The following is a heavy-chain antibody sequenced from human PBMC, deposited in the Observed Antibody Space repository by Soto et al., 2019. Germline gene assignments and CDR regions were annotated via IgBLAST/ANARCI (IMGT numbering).Heavy chain of an antibody. V-gene: IGHV1-18*01. Sequence: QVQLVQSGAEVKKPGASVKVSCKASGYTFTNYGISWVRQAPGQGLEWMGWIKTYNGKTNYAQKLQGRVTMTTDTSTRTAYMELRSLRSDDTAVYYCARLYYDSSGYYFGVDYWGQGTLVTVSS. CDR2: IKTYNGKT. D-gene: IGHD3-22*01. CDR1: GYTFTNYG. J-gene: IGHJ4*02. CDR3: ARLYYDSSGYYFGVDY.